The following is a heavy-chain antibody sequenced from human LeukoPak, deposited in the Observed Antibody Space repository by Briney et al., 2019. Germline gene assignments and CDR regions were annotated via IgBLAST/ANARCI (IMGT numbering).Heavy chain of an antibody. CDR1: GGSISSGGYS. J-gene: IGHJ4*02. V-gene: IGHV4-30-2*01. Sequence: SQTLSLTCAVSGGSISSGGYSWSWIRQPPGKGLEWIGYIYHSGSTYYNPSLKSRVTISVDRSKNQFSLKLSSVTAADTAVYYCARGPRYSSYDYWGQGTLVTVSS. CDR3: ARGPRYSSYDY. CDR2: IYHSGST. D-gene: IGHD6-19*01.